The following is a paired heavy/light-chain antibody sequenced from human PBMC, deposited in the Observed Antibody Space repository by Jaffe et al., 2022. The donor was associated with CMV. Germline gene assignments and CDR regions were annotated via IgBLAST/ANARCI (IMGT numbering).Light chain of an antibody. Sequence: EIVLTQSPAILSLSPGERATLSCRASQSIDNYLAWYQQKPGQAPRLLIFEASVRAAGIPARFSGSGSGTDFTLTIHSLEPEDFAVYYCQQRDNWPPAYTFGQGTKLEIK. J-gene: IGKJ2*01. CDR1: QSIDNY. V-gene: IGKV3-11*01. CDR2: EAS. CDR3: QQRDNWPPAYT.
Heavy chain of an antibody. J-gene: IGHJ6*03. D-gene: IGHD2-21*01. V-gene: IGHV3-15*05. CDR3: ATEKGKMHLWSSPAPKYFYYYMDV. Sequence: EVQLVESGGGLVKPGGSLRLSCAVSGITLKNAWMSWVRQIPGKGLEWVGHIKRASDGGTAEYAAPVKGRFTISRDDSENTLYLQMDSLKTEDTAMYYCATEKGKMHLWSSPAPKYFYYYMDVWGTGTTVTVSS. CDR1: GITLKNAW. CDR2: IKRASDGGTA.